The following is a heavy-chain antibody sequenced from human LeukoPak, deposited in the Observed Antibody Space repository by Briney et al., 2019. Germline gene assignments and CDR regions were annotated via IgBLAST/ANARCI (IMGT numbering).Heavy chain of an antibody. CDR2: INHSGST. D-gene: IGHD1-26*01. J-gene: IGHJ4*02. CDR1: GGSFSGYY. Sequence: SETLSLTCAVYGGSFSGYYWSWIRQPPGKGLEWIGEINHSGSTNYNPSLKSRVTISVDTSKNQFSLKLSSVTAADTAVYYCARAPYSGSYPFDYWGQGTLVTVSS. V-gene: IGHV4-34*01. CDR3: ARAPYSGSYPFDY.